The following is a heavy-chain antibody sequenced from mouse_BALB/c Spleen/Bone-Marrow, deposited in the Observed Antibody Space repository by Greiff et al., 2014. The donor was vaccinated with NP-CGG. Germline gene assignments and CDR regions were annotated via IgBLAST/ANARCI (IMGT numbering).Heavy chain of an antibody. J-gene: IGHJ3*01. D-gene: IGHD4-1*01. V-gene: IGHV5-4*02. Sequence: DVQLVESGGGLVKPGGSLKLSCAASGFTFSDYYMYWVRQTPEKRLEWVATISDGGSYTYYPDSVKGRFTISRDNAKNSLYLQMSSLKSEDTAMYYCANWAYWGQGTLVTVSA. CDR2: ISDGGSYT. CDR1: GFTFSDYY. CDR3: ANWAY.